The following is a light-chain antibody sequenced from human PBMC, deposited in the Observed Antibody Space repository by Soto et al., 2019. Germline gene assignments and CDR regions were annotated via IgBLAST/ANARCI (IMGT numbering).Light chain of an antibody. CDR1: SGDVGGYNY. V-gene: IGLV2-8*01. CDR2: DVN. Sequence: QSALTQPPSASGSPGQSVAISCSGTSGDVGGYNYVSWYQQHPGKAPKLIIYDVNKRPSGVPDRFSGSKSGNTASLTVSGLQAEDESDYYCSSHAASGVFGGGTKLTVL. J-gene: IGLJ3*02. CDR3: SSHAASGV.